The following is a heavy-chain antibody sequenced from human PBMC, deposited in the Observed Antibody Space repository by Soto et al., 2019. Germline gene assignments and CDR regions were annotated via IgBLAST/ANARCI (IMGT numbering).Heavy chain of an antibody. CDR3: AAFDGSGVSTWFDY. CDR2: IIPILGIA. Sequence: QAQLVQSGAEVKKPGSSVKVSCKASGGTFSSYTISWVRQAPGQGLEWMGRIIPILGIANYAQKFQGRVTITADKSTSTAYMELSSLSSEDTAVYYCAAFDGSGVSTWFDYWGQGTLVTVSS. J-gene: IGHJ4*02. V-gene: IGHV1-69*02. CDR1: GGTFSSYT. D-gene: IGHD3-3*01.